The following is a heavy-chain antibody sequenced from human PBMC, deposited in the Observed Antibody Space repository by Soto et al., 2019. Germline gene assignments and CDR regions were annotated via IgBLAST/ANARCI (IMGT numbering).Heavy chain of an antibody. CDR2: LYWSDDK. J-gene: IGHJ5*02. D-gene: IGHD3-22*01. CDR3: AHRRSTYYYDSTFDP. V-gene: IGHV2-5*01. Sequence: QITLKESGPTLVKPTQPITLTCTFSGFSLSTSGVGVGWIRQPPGKVMEWLGLLYWSDDKRYSPSFKSRLTISKDTSKNQVVLTMTTMDPVDTATYYCAHRRSTYYYDSTFDPWGQGTLVTVSS. CDR1: GFSLSTSGVG.